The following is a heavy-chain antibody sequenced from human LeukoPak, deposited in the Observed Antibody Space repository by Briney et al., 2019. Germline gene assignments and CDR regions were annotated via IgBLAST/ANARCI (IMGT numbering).Heavy chain of an antibody. CDR2: INHSGST. CDR3: ARGGSFWSGYYFDY. CDR1: GGSFSGYY. D-gene: IGHD3-3*01. J-gene: IGHJ4*02. V-gene: IGHV4-34*01. Sequence: PSETLSLTCAVYGGSFSGYYWSWIRQPPGKGLEWIGEINHSGSTSYNPSLKSRVTISVDTSKNQFSLKLSSVTAADTAVYYRARGGSFWSGYYFDYWGQGTLVTVSS.